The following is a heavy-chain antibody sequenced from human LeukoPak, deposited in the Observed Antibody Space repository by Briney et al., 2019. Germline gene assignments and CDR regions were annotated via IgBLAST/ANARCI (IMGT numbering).Heavy chain of an antibody. D-gene: IGHD3-3*01. Sequence: GASVKVSCKASGYTFTSYGISWVRQAPGQGLEWMGWISAYNGNTNYAQKPQGRVTMTTDTSTSTAYMELRSLRSDDTAVYYCARVYYDFWSGYPGPLDYWGQGTLVTVSS. CDR1: GYTFTSYG. CDR3: ARVYYDFWSGYPGPLDY. J-gene: IGHJ4*02. V-gene: IGHV1-18*01. CDR2: ISAYNGNT.